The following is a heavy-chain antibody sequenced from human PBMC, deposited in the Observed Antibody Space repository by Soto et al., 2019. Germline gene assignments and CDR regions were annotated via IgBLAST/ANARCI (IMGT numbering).Heavy chain of an antibody. V-gene: IGHV1-46*01. CDR2: INPSGGST. J-gene: IGHJ4*02. Sequence: ASVKVSCKASGYIFTRYYMHWVRQAPGQGLEWMGIINPSGGSTSYTQKFQGRVTMTRDTSTSTVHMDLSSLRSEDTAVYYCARCLLRFGSPYYFDCWGQGTLVTVSS. CDR3: ARCLLRFGSPYYFDC. D-gene: IGHD2-15*01. CDR1: GYIFTRYY.